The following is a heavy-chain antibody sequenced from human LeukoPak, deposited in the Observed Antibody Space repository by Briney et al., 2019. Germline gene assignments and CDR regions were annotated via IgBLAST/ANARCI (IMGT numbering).Heavy chain of an antibody. CDR3: ARDIAAAGTIDY. Sequence: SETLSLTCTVSGGSISSYYWSWIRQPPGKGLEWIGYIYYSGSTNYNPSLKSRVTISVDTSKNQFSLKVSSVTAADTAVYYCARDIAAAGTIDYWGQGTLVTVSS. CDR2: IYYSGST. D-gene: IGHD6-13*01. V-gene: IGHV4-59*01. J-gene: IGHJ4*02. CDR1: GGSISSYY.